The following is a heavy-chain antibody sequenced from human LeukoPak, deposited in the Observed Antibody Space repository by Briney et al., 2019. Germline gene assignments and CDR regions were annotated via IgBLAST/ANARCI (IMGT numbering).Heavy chain of an antibody. Sequence: SETLSLTCAVYGGSFSGYYWSWIRQPPGKGLEWIGEINHSGSTNYNPSLKSRVTISVDTSKNQFSLKMSSVTAADTAVYYCARGGGYYYMDVWGKGTTVTVSS. CDR3: ARGGGYYYMDV. CDR2: INHSGST. D-gene: IGHD4-23*01. J-gene: IGHJ6*03. V-gene: IGHV4-34*01. CDR1: GGSFSGYY.